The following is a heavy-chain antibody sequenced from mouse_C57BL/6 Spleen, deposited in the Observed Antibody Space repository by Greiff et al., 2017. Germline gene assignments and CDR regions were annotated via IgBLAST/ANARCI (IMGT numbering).Heavy chain of an antibody. J-gene: IGHJ2*01. CDR1: GYAFSSYW. Sequence: VQLQQSGAELVKPGASVKISCKASGYAFSSYWMNWVKQRPGKGLEWIGQIYPGDGDTNYNGKFKGKATLTADKSSSTAYMQLSSLTSEDSAVYFCARGGGRRGYYFDFWGQGTTLTVSS. CDR3: ARGGGRRGYYFDF. V-gene: IGHV1-80*01. CDR2: IYPGDGDT. D-gene: IGHD3-3*01.